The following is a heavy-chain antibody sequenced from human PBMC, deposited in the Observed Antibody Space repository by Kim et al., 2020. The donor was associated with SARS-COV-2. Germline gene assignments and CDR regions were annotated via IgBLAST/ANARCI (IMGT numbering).Heavy chain of an antibody. CDR3: ARDLDNYGYSYFDY. Sequence: GGSLRLSCAASGFTFSSAWMHWVRQAPGKGLVWVSRIKGDGNGIMYADSVKGRFTISRDNAQNILYLQMNSLRAEDTAVYYCARDLDNYGYSYFDYWGQGILGTVSS. D-gene: IGHD5-18*01. J-gene: IGHJ4*02. CDR1: GFTFSSAW. CDR2: IKGDGNGI. V-gene: IGHV3-74*03.